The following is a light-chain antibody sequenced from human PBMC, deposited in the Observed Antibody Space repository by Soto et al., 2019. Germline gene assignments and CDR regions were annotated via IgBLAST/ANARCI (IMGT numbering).Light chain of an antibody. CDR2: GAS. CDR3: QQYQKWPLT. V-gene: IGKV3-15*01. Sequence: EIVMTQSPATLSVSPGERATLSCRASQSVSSNLAWYQHKPDQAPRLLIYGASIRATGVPAKFSGSGSGTEFTLTISSLQSEDFAVYYCQQYQKWPLTFGGGTKAEIK. J-gene: IGKJ4*01. CDR1: QSVSSN.